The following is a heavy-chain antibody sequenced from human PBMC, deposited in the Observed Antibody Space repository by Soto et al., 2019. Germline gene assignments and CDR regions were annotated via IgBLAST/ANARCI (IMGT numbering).Heavy chain of an antibody. Sequence: SVEVSCKASGGTFSSYSIRWVREPPGQGLEWMGGIMPIFGTANYAQKFQGRVTITADESMSTAYMEQSSLRSEDPAVYYCAAVRNIVATIYSHYSMDVWGQGNTVTVSS. V-gene: IGHV1-69*13. CDR2: IMPIFGTA. CDR1: GGTFSSYS. J-gene: IGHJ6*02. D-gene: IGHD5-12*01. CDR3: AAVRNIVATIYSHYSMDV.